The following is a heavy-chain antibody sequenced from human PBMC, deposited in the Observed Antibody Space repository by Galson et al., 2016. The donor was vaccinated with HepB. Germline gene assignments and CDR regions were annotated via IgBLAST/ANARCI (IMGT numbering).Heavy chain of an antibody. V-gene: IGHV6-1*01. CDR2: TYYRSKWYS. CDR1: GDSVSSKSAA. CDR3: ARDAKSVDSSGSNLDY. J-gene: IGHJ4*02. Sequence: CAISGDSVSSKSAAWNWIRQSPSRGLEWLGRTYYRSKWYSDYAVSLKSRIRINPDTSNNQFSLQLNSVTPEDTAVYYCARDAKSVDSSGSNLDYWGQGTLVTVSS. D-gene: IGHD3-22*01.